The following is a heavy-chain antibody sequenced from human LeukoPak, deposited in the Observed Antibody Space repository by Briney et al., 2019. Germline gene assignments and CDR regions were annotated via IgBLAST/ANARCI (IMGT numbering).Heavy chain of an antibody. V-gene: IGHV3-53*01. CDR2: MYSGGKT. D-gene: IGHD3-22*01. J-gene: IGHJ4*02. Sequence: GGSLRLSCAASEFTVSGNYMSWGRQAPGEGLECVSVMYSGGKTYYADSGEGRFNISRDNSKSTLYLQMNNLRADDTAVYYCVVKLDYYYDCSGYYYEGIDYWGQGTLVTVSS. CDR1: EFTVSGNY. CDR3: VVKLDYYYDCSGYYYEGIDY.